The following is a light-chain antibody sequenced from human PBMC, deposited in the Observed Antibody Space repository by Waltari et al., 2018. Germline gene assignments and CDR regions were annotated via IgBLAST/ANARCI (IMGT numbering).Light chain of an antibody. V-gene: IGLV2-23*02. CDR2: EVS. CDR3: CSYAGSGSSVV. CDR1: SSDVGNYNL. Sequence: SGSPGQSITISCTGTSSDVGNYNLVSWYQQHPGKAPKLIIYEVSQRPSGVSNRFSGSKSGTTASLTISGLQAEDEADFYCCSYAGSGSSVVFGGGTKLTVL. J-gene: IGLJ2*01.